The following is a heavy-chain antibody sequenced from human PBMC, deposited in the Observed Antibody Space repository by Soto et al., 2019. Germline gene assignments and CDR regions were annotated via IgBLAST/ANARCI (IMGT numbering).Heavy chain of an antibody. D-gene: IGHD3-22*01. CDR1: GGTFSSYA. CDR2: IIPIFGTA. J-gene: IGHJ4*02. V-gene: IGHV1-69*01. Sequence: QVQLVQSGAEVKKPGSSVKVSCKASGGTFSSYAISWVRQAPGQGLEWMGGIIPIFGTANYAQKFQGRVTITADDATSADYMELRSLRSEDTAVYYCARGDSSGYYSSFGGSDYWGQGTLVTVSS. CDR3: ARGDSSGYYSSFGGSDY.